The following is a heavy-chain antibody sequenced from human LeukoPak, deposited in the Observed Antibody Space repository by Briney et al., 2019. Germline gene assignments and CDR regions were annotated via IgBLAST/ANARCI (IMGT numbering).Heavy chain of an antibody. CDR3: ARVASGSLDY. V-gene: IGHV3-53*01. D-gene: IGHD6-25*01. CDR2: IYSGTNT. Sequence: GGSLRLSCAVSGFTVSSNYMSWVRQAPGKGLEWVSVIYSGTNTYYADSVKGRFIISRDNPKNMLYLQMNSLRAEDTAVYYCARVASGSLDYWGQGTLVTVSS. CDR1: GFTVSSNY. J-gene: IGHJ4*02.